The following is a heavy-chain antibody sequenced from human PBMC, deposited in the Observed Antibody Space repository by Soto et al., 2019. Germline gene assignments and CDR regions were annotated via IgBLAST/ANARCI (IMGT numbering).Heavy chain of an antibody. J-gene: IGHJ4*02. CDR3: ASLARITYYDILTGPGYFDY. CDR2: IIPIFGTA. V-gene: IGHV1-69*06. D-gene: IGHD3-9*01. CDR1: GGTFSSYA. Sequence: GASVKVSCKASGGTFSSYAISWVRQAPGQGLEWMGGIIPIFGTANYAQKFQGRVTITADKSTSTAYMELSSLRSEDTAVYYCASLARITYYDILTGPGYFDYWGQGTLVTVS.